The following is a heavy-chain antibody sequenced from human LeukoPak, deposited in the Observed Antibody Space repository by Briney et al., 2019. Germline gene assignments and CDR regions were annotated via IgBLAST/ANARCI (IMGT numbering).Heavy chain of an antibody. D-gene: IGHD6-19*01. J-gene: IGHJ4*02. CDR2: ISYDGSNK. CDR1: GFTFSTYA. Sequence: GGSLRLSCAASGFTFSTYAMHWVRQAPGKGLEWVAVISYDGSNKYYADSVKGRFTISRDNSKNTLYLQMNSLRAEDTAVYYCEREGWGQVYFDYWGQGTLVTVSS. CDR3: EREGWGQVYFDY. V-gene: IGHV3-30-3*01.